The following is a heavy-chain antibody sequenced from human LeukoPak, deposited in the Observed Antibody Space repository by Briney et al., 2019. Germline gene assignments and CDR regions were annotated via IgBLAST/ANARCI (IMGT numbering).Heavy chain of an antibody. J-gene: IGHJ4*02. D-gene: IGHD3-22*01. Sequence: GASVKVSFKASAYTFTSYGISWVRQAPGQGLEWMGWISAYNGNTNYAQKLQGRVTITTDKSTSTAYMELRSVRSDDTAVYYCATANYDSSGNDYWGQGTLVTVSS. CDR2: ISAYNGNT. CDR1: AYTFTSYG. CDR3: ATANYDSSGNDY. V-gene: IGHV1-18*01.